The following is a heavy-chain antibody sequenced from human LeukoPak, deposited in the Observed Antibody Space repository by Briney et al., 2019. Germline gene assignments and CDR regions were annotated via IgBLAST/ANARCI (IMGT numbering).Heavy chain of an antibody. CDR1: GYSIGSAYY. J-gene: IGHJ4*02. V-gene: IGHV4-38-2*02. CDR3: ARDKMGGADY. Sequence: SETLSLTCAVSGYSIGSAYYWGWMRQPPGKGLEWIGSIYHTGSTYYNPSLKSRVTISRDTSKNQFSLKLSSVTAADTAVYYCARDKMGGADYWGQGTLVTGSS. CDR2: IYHTGST. D-gene: IGHD3-16*01.